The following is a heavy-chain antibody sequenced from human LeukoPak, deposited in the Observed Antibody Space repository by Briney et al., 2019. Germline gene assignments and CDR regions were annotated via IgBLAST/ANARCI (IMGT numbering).Heavy chain of an antibody. J-gene: IGHJ4*02. V-gene: IGHV3-23*01. CDR2: IDSSGVNT. D-gene: IGHD3-16*01. CDR1: GFTFTSYA. CDR3: ARAQIGVLEGNFDY. Sequence: GGSQRLSCVASGFTFTSYAMSWARHPPGKGLEWVSAIDSSGVNTYYTDSVKGRFTISRDNSKNTVYLQMNSQRSEDTAEYYCARAQIGVLEGNFDYWGQGSLVTVSS.